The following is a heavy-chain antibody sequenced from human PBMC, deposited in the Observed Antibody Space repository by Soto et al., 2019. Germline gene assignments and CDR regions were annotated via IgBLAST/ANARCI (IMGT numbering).Heavy chain of an antibody. CDR3: ARLVAVAGTWRAFDI. D-gene: IGHD6-19*01. Sequence: QVQLQESGPGLVKPSETLSLTCTVSGGSISSYYWSWIRQPPGKGLEWIGYIYYSGSTNYNPSLKGRLTISVDSSKNHHDLKLSSVTAADTAVYYCARLVAVAGTWRAFDIWGQGTMVTVSS. J-gene: IGHJ3*02. V-gene: IGHV4-59*01. CDR2: IYYSGST. CDR1: GGSISSYY.